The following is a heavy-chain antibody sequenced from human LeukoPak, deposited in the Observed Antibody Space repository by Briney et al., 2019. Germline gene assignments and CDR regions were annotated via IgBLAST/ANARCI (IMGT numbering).Heavy chain of an antibody. D-gene: IGHD4-17*01. Sequence: ISYDGSNRYYAESVKGRFTISRDNFKNTLYLQMNSLRAEDTAVYYCARARAMTTATTTLDYWGQGTLATVSS. CDR2: ISYDGSNR. J-gene: IGHJ4*02. V-gene: IGHV3-30-3*01. CDR3: ARARAMTTATTTLDY.